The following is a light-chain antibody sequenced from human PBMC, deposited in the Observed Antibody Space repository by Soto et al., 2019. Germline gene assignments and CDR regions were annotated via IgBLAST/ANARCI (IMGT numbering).Light chain of an antibody. Sequence: DIQMTQSPSSLSVSVGDRVTITCWASQSIGSYFNWYQQKPGKAPKLLIYGASSLQSGVPSRFSGSGSGTDFTLTISSLQTEDFVTYYCQQSYSPPRTFGQGTKVDIK. CDR2: GAS. CDR3: QQSYSPPRT. CDR1: QSIGSY. J-gene: IGKJ1*01. V-gene: IGKV1-39*01.